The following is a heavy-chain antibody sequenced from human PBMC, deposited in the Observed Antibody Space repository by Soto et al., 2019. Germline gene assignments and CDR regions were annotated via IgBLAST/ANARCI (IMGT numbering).Heavy chain of an antibody. D-gene: IGHD5-12*01. CDR3: ARGEDGYNFYYFDY. J-gene: IGHJ4*02. CDR1: GGSISSYY. V-gene: IGHV4-59*01. CDR2: IYYSGST. Sequence: PSETLSLTCTVSGGSISSYYWSWIRQPPGKGLEWIGYIYYSGSTNYNPSLKSRVTISVDTSKNQFSLKLSSVTAADTAVYYCARGEDGYNFYYFDYWGQGTLVTVSS.